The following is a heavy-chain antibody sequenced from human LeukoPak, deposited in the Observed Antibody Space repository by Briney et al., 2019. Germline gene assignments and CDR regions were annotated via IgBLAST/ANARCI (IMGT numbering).Heavy chain of an antibody. Sequence: SETLSLTSTVSGGSISGSSYYWGWIRQPPGKGLEWIGSIYYSGSTYYNPSLKSRVTISVDTSKNQFSLKLSSVTAADTAVYYCARTGYSSSFPDYWGQGTLVTVSS. V-gene: IGHV4-39*01. CDR3: ARTGYSSSFPDY. D-gene: IGHD6-6*01. CDR1: GGSISGSSYY. J-gene: IGHJ4*02. CDR2: IYYSGST.